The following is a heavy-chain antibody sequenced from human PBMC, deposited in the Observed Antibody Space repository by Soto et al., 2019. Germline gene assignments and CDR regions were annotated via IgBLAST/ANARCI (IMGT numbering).Heavy chain of an antibody. V-gene: IGHV1-18*01. Sequence: ASVKVSCKASGGTFSSYTISWVRQAPGQGLEWMGWISAYNGNTNYAQKLQGRVTMTTDTSTSTAYMELRSLRSDDTAVYYCASFWFEGPYGDYGPDAFDIWGQGTMVTVSS. CDR3: ASFWFEGPYGDYGPDAFDI. CDR1: GGTFSSYT. J-gene: IGHJ3*02. CDR2: ISAYNGNT. D-gene: IGHD4-17*01.